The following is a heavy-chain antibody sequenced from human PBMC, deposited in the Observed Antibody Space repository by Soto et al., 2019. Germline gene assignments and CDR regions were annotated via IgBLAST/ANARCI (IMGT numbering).Heavy chain of an antibody. D-gene: IGHD3-9*01. V-gene: IGHV1-8*01. CDR2: MNPNSGNT. CDR1: GYTFTSYD. J-gene: IGHJ4*02. CDR3: ARAIYDILTGYWQNDY. Sequence: QVQLVQSGAEVKKPGASVKVSCKASGYTFTSYDINWVRQATGQGLEWMGWMNPNSGNTGYAQKFQGRVTMTRNTSISTAYMELSSLRSEDTAVYYCARAIYDILTGYWQNDYWGQGTLVTVSS.